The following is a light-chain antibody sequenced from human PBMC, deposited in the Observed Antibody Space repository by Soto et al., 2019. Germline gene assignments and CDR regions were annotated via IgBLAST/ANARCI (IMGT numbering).Light chain of an antibody. CDR3: QQYNSYPRT. J-gene: IGKJ1*01. V-gene: IGKV1-5*03. CDR1: QSISSW. Sequence: DIQMTQSPSTLSASVGDRVTITCRASQSISSWLAWYQQKPGKAPKLLIYKASSLESGVPSRFSGSGSETEFTLTISILQPDDFATYYCQQYNSYPRTFGPGTKVEIK. CDR2: KAS.